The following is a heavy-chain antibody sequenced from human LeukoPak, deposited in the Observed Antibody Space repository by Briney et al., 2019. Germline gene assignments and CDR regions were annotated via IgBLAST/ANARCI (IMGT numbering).Heavy chain of an antibody. Sequence: GGSLRLSCAASGFTFSDYYMSWIRQAPGKGLEWVSYISSSGISIYYADSVKGRITVSRDNAKNSLYLHMNSLRAEDTAVYFCARVAYYYGSGSYYKANNWFDPWGQGTLVTVSS. CDR1: GFTFSDYY. V-gene: IGHV3-11*01. D-gene: IGHD3-10*01. CDR3: ARVAYYYGSGSYYKANNWFDP. J-gene: IGHJ5*02. CDR2: ISSSGISI.